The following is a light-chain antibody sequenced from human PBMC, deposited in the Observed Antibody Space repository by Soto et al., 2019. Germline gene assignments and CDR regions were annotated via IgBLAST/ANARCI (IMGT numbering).Light chain of an antibody. CDR2: GAS. CDR1: QSVGNN. Sequence: EIVLTQSLGTLSVSPGERVTLSCRASQSVGNNLAWHQQKPGQAPRLLIYGASTRATGIPARFSGSGSGTEFTLTISSLQSDDFATYYCQQYNSYPRTFGQGTKVDIK. CDR3: QQYNSYPRT. J-gene: IGKJ1*01. V-gene: IGKV3-15*01.